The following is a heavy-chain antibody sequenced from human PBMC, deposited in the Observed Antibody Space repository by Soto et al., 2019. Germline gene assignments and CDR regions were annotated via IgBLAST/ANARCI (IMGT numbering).Heavy chain of an antibody. Sequence: GSLRLSCAASGFIFGIYTMNWVRQAPGKGLEWVSSISNSGTYVTYADTVKGRFTISRDNDKNCLFLQMNSLRADDTAVYYCATARAQWLEGSRADYWGQGTLVTVSS. J-gene: IGHJ4*02. CDR1: GFIFGIYT. CDR3: ATARAQWLEGSRADY. V-gene: IGHV3-21*06. D-gene: IGHD6-19*01. CDR2: ISNSGTYV.